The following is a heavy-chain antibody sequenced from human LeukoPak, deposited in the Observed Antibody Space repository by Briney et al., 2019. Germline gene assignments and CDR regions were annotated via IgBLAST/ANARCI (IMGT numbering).Heavy chain of an antibody. CDR2: ISDTGTS. V-gene: IGHV4-59*01. J-gene: IGHJ4*02. CDR1: GGSISGYY. CDR3: ARTRTYLDY. D-gene: IGHD1-7*01. Sequence: SETLSLTCIVSGGSISGYYWSWIRQPPGRGLEWIGYISDTGTSIYNPSLKNRLSMLVDTSKNHFYLNLTSVTAADTAVYYCARTRTYLDYWAQGALVTVSS.